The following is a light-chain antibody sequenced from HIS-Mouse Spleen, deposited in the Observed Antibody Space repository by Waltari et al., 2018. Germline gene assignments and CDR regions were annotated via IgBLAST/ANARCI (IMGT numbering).Light chain of an antibody. CDR1: QSISSW. CDR3: QQYNSYPWT. V-gene: IGKV1-5*03. Sequence: MTQSPSTLSESVGDRVTITGRASQSISSWLAWYQQKPGKAPKLLIYKASSLESGVPSRFSGSGSGPAFTLTVSSLQPDDFATYYCQQYNSYPWTFGQGTKVEIK. CDR2: KAS. J-gene: IGKJ1*01.